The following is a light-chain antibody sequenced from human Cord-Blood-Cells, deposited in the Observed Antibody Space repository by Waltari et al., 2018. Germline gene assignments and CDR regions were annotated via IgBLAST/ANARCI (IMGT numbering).Light chain of an antibody. CDR2: AAS. CDR3: QQLNSYPLT. J-gene: IGKJ4*01. V-gene: IGKV1-9*01. Sequence: IQLTQSPSLLSAYVGDIDTITCRPSQSIRSYLAWYQQKPGKAPKLLIYAASTFQSGVPSRFSGSGSGTEFTLTISSLQPEDFATYYCQQLNSYPLTFGGGTKVEIK. CDR1: QSIRSY.